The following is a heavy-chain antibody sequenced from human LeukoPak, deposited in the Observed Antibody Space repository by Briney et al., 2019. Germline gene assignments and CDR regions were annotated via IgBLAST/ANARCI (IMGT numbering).Heavy chain of an antibody. D-gene: IGHD2-15*01. Sequence: SVKVSCKASGGTFSSYAISWVRQAPGQGLEWMGRIIPILGIANYAQKFQGRVTITADKSTSTAYMELSSLRSEDTAVYYCARVCSGGSCYPFDYWGQGTLVTVSS. V-gene: IGHV1-69*04. J-gene: IGHJ4*02. CDR2: IIPILGIA. CDR1: GGTFSSYA. CDR3: ARVCSGGSCYPFDY.